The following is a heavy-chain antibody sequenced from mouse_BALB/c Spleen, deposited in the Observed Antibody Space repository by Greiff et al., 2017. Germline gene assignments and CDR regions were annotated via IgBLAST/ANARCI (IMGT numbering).Heavy chain of an antibody. D-gene: IGHD1-1*01. V-gene: IGHV1-7*01. Sequence: VKLMESGAELAKPGASVKMSCKASGYTFTSYWMHWVKQRPGQGLEWIGYINPSTGYTEYNQKFKDKATLTADKSSSTAYMQLSSLTSEDSAVYYCARTTVDAMDYWGQGTSVTVSS. CDR2: INPSTGYT. CDR3: ARTTVDAMDY. J-gene: IGHJ4*01. CDR1: GYTFTSYW.